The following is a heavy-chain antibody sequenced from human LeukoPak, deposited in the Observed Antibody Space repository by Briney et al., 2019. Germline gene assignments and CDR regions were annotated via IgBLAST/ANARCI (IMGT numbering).Heavy chain of an antibody. CDR2: IYHTGST. CDR3: ARQTGSGLFILP. Sequence: SETLSLTCTVSRYSISSGYYWGWIRQPPGKGLEWIGSIYHTGSTYYNPSLKSRVSISVDTSKNQLSLNLSSVTAADTAVYYCARQTGSGLFILPGGQGTLVTVSS. J-gene: IGHJ4*02. CDR1: RYSISSGYY. V-gene: IGHV4-38-2*02. D-gene: IGHD3/OR15-3a*01.